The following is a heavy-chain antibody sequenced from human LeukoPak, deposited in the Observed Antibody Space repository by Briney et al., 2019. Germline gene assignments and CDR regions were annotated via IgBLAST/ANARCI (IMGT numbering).Heavy chain of an antibody. Sequence: GGSLRLSCAASGFTFSSYSMNWVRQAPGKGLEWVSSISSSSTYIYYADSVKGRFTISRDNAKNSLYLQMNSLRAEDTAVYYCARENRLLWSDQTNFDYWSQGTLVTVSS. D-gene: IGHD3-10*01. J-gene: IGHJ4*02. CDR3: ARENRLLWSDQTNFDY. V-gene: IGHV3-21*01. CDR2: ISSSSTYI. CDR1: GFTFSSYS.